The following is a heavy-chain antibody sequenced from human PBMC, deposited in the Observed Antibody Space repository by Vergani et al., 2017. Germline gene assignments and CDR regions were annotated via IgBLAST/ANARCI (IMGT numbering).Heavy chain of an antibody. V-gene: IGHV4-61*02. D-gene: IGHD2-15*01. Sequence: QVQLQESGPGLVKPSQTLSLTCTVSGGSINSHNYYWSWIRQPAGKGLEWIGRIHTSGSTNYNPSLKSRVTMSEDKSKNQFSLILTAVTAADTAVYFCARGSCLGGSCYKPLFDYWLQGILHTDSS. CDR3: ARGSCLGGSCYKPLFDY. CDR2: IHTSGST. CDR1: GGSINSHNYY. J-gene: IGHJ4*02.